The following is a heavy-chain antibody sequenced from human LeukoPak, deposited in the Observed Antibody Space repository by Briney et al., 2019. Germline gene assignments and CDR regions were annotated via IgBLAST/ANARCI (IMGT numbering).Heavy chain of an antibody. J-gene: IGHJ4*02. V-gene: IGHV1-2*06. CDR1: GYTFTGYY. D-gene: IGHD1-26*01. CDR2: VNPNNGVP. CDR3: AREWEETNDY. Sequence: GASVKVSCKASGYTFTGYYMHWVRQAPGQGLEWMGRVNPNNGVPNYAQKFQGRVTMTRDTAISTFYMELNSLRSDDTAVYFCAREWEETNDYWGQGTLVTVSS.